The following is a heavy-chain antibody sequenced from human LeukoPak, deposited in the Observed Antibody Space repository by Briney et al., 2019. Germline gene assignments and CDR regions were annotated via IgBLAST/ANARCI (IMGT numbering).Heavy chain of an antibody. CDR1: GFTFRNLH. J-gene: IGHJ4*02. D-gene: IGHD6-19*01. V-gene: IGHV3-21*01. CDR2: ISSSGNYK. Sequence: PGGSLRLSCAASGFTFRNLHMNWVRQAPGKGLEWVSSISSSGNYKYYADSVKGRFTISRDNAKNSLYLQLNSLRVDDTAVYYCARNLYNSASPPDYRGQGTLVTVSS. CDR3: ARNLYNSASPPDY.